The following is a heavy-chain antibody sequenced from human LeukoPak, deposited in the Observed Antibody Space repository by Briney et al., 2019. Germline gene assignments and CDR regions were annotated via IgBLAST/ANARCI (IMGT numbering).Heavy chain of an antibody. D-gene: IGHD2-15*01. V-gene: IGHV3-48*03. Sequence: GGSLRLSCAASGFTFSSYEMNWVRQAPGKGLEWVSYISSSGSTIYYADSVKGRFTISRDNAKKSLFLQMNSLRAEDTAVYYCARDGSRHCSGGTCSHFAYWGQGTLVTVSS. CDR1: GFTFSSYE. J-gene: IGHJ4*02. CDR2: ISSSGSTI. CDR3: ARDGSRHCSGGTCSHFAY.